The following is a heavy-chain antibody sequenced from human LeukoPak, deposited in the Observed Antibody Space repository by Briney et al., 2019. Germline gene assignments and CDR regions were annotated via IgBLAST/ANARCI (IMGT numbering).Heavy chain of an antibody. CDR3: ATPRTSLRGVINPGYFDY. CDR1: GYTLTELS. J-gene: IGHJ4*02. D-gene: IGHD3-10*01. V-gene: IGHV1-24*01. Sequence: ASVKVSCKVSGYTLTELSMHWVRQAPGKGMEWMRGFDPEDGETIYAQKFQGRVTMTEDTSTDTAYMELSSLRSEDTAVYYCATPRTSLRGVINPGYFDYWGQGTLVTVSS. CDR2: FDPEDGET.